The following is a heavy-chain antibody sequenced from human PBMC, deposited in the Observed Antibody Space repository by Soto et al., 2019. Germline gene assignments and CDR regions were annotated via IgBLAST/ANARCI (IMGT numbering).Heavy chain of an antibody. CDR1: GYMFSAYG. Sequence: QVQLVQSGPEVKKPGASVRVSCKASGYMFSAYGVTWVRQAPGQGLEWVGWISGYTGKTNFAQKLQGRVTVTTDTSTSPGYMELRSLRSDDTAVYYCARRVKQWGEDYWGQGTLVTVSS. D-gene: IGHD6-19*01. J-gene: IGHJ4*02. CDR3: ARRVKQWGEDY. CDR2: ISGYTGKT. V-gene: IGHV1-18*04.